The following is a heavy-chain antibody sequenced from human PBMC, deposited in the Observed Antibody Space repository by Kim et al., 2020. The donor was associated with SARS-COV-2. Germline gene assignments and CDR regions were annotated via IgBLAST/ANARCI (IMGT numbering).Heavy chain of an antibody. V-gene: IGHV3-66*01. D-gene: IGHD5-12*01. CDR3: ALGGATMPTWFDP. J-gene: IGHJ5*02. Sequence: YYADPVKGRCAISKDNSTNTLYLQMSSRRTDDTAVFYCALGGATMPTWFDPWGQGTLVTVSS.